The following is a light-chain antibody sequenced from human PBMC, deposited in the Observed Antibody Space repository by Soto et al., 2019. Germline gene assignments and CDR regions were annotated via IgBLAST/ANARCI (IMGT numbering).Light chain of an antibody. Sequence: DIVMTQSPATLSVSPGERATLSCRASQSIRSTLAWYQQKPGQAPRLLIYGASTRATGIPVRFSGSGSVTEFTLTISSLQSEDFALYYCQQYNNWPLTFGGGTKVDIK. J-gene: IGKJ4*01. V-gene: IGKV3-15*01. CDR2: GAS. CDR3: QQYNNWPLT. CDR1: QSIRST.